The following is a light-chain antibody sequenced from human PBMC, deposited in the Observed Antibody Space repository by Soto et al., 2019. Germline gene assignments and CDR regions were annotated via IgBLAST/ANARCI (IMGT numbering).Light chain of an antibody. CDR2: GSS. V-gene: IGKV3-20*01. J-gene: IGKJ1*01. CDR3: QQYGSSPRA. CDR1: QSVSATY. Sequence: LLQAPKSVALAPGVNVSVCCSTSQSVSATYIAWYQQKSGQAPRLLLYGSSSRATGVADRFSVSGSGTEFTLTIYRLEPEDFATYYCQQYGSSPRAFGQGTKVDI.